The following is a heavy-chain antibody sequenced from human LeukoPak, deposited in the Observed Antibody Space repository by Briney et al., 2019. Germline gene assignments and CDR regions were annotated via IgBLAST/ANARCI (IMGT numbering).Heavy chain of an antibody. D-gene: IGHD6-19*01. CDR2: ISGSGVST. J-gene: IGHJ4*02. CDR3: AKDPVVFHGGSGWHYFDY. Sequence: GGSLRLSCAASGFTFSNYAMSWVRQTPGKGLEWVSTISGSGVSTYYGDSVYADSVKGRFTISRDDSKNTLHLQMNSLRAEDTAIYYCAKDPVVFHGGSGWHYFDYWGQGILVTVSS. V-gene: IGHV3-23*01. CDR1: GFTFSNYA.